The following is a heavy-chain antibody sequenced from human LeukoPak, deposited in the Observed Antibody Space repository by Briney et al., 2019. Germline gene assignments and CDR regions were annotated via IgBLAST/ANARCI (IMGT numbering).Heavy chain of an antibody. Sequence: GGSLRLSCAASGFTFSSYGMHWVRQAPGKGLEWVAFIRYDGSNKYYADSVKGRFTISRDNSKNTLYLQMNSLRAEDTAVYYCAREYDYCSGGSCYPPGYWGQGTLVTVSS. V-gene: IGHV3-30*02. D-gene: IGHD2-15*01. CDR2: IRYDGSNK. J-gene: IGHJ4*02. CDR3: AREYDYCSGGSCYPPGY. CDR1: GFTFSSYG.